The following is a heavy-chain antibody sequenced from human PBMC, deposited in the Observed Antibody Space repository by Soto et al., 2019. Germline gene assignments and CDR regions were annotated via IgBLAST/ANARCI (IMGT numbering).Heavy chain of an antibody. CDR1: GFTFRNTW. Sequence: ESGGGLVKPGGSLRLSCAASGFTFRNTWMSWVRQAPGKGLEWVGRIKSKSDGGTTDYAAPVKGRFTISRDDSKNTLYLQMNSLKTEDTAVYYCTTDRSTGWLFDHWGQGTLVTVSS. D-gene: IGHD6-19*01. CDR2: IKSKSDGGTT. CDR3: TTDRSTGWLFDH. V-gene: IGHV3-15*01. J-gene: IGHJ4*02.